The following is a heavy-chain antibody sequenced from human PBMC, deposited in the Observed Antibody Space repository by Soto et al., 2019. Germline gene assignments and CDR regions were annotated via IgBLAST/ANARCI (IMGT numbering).Heavy chain of an antibody. CDR2: ISSSSSYI. CDR1: GFTFSSYS. V-gene: IGHV3-21*01. J-gene: IGHJ4*02. Sequence: EVQLVESGGGLVKPGGSLRLSCAASGFTFSSYSMNWVRQAPGKGLEWVSSISSSSSYIYYADSVKGRFTISRDNAKNSLYLQMNSLRAEDTAVYYCARGGPQRYYYDSSGYYGTSYWGQGPLVTVSS. CDR3: ARGGPQRYYYDSSGYYGTSY. D-gene: IGHD3-22*01.